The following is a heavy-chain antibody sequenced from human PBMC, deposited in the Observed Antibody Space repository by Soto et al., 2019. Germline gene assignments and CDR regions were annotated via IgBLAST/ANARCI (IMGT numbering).Heavy chain of an antibody. CDR3: ARDRYCSGGSCYPDAFDI. V-gene: IGHV3-21*01. CDR1: GFTFSSYS. Sequence: PGGSLRLSCAASGFTFSSYSMNWVRQAPGKGLEWVSSISSSSSYIYYADSVKGRFTISKDNAKNSLYLQMNSLRAEDTAVYYCARDRYCSGGSCYPDAFDIWGQGTMVTVSS. CDR2: ISSSSSYI. D-gene: IGHD2-15*01. J-gene: IGHJ3*02.